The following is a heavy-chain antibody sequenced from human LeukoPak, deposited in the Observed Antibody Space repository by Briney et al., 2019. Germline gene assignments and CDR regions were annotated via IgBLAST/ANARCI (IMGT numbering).Heavy chain of an antibody. CDR2: ISGSGGST. J-gene: IGHJ4*02. CDR1: GFTFSSYA. CDR3: AKLVTGTTRFYYFDY. D-gene: IGHD1-20*01. Sequence: PGGSLRLSCAASGFTFSSYAMSWVRQAPGKGLEWVSAISGSGGSTYYADSVKGRFTISRDNSKNTLYLQMNSLRAEDTAVYYCAKLVTGTTRFYYFDYWGQGTLVTVSS. V-gene: IGHV3-23*01.